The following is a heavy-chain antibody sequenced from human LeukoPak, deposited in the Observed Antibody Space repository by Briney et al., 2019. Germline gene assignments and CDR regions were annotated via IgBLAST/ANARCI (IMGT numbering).Heavy chain of an antibody. CDR2: IYSGSST. Sequence: QPGGSLRLSCAASGFTVSSNYMSWVRQAPGKGLEWVSVIYSGSSTYYADSVKGRFTISRDNSKNTLYLQMNSLRAEDTAVYYCAKDRQWARDGELFPNWFDPWGQGTLVTVSS. CDR3: AKDRQWARDGELFPNWFDP. CDR1: GFTVSSNY. D-gene: IGHD3-10*01. V-gene: IGHV3-53*05. J-gene: IGHJ5*02.